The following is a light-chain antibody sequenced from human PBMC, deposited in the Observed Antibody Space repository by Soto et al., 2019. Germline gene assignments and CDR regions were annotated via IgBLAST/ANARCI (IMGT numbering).Light chain of an antibody. CDR1: QSVSSSY. V-gene: IGKV3-20*01. CDR2: GAS. J-gene: IGKJ5*01. CDR3: QQYGSSPPVT. Sequence: EIVLTQSPGTLSLSPGERATLSCRASQSVSSSYLAWYQQKPGQAPRLLIYGASGRTTGIPDRFSGSGSGTEFTLTISRPEPDDFAVYYCQQYGSSPPVTFGQGTRLEIK.